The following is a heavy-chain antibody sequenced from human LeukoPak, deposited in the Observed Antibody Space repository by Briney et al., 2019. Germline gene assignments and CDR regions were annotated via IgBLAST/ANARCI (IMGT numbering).Heavy chain of an antibody. D-gene: IGHD1-26*01. CDR3: ARDPWRLVGATGRTAPKSDAFDI. CDR1: GYTFTSYD. V-gene: IGHV1-8*02. CDR2: MTPNSGNT. Sequence: ASVKVSCKASGYTFTSYDINWVRQATGQGLEWMGWMTPNSGNTGYAQKFQGRVTMTRDTSTSTVYMELSSLRSEDTAVYYCARDPWRLVGATGRTAPKSDAFDIWGQGTMVTVSS. J-gene: IGHJ3*02.